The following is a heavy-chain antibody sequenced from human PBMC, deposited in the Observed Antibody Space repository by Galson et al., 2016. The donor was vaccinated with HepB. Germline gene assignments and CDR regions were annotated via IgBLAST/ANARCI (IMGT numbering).Heavy chain of an antibody. Sequence: QSGAEVKKPGESLKISCKASGYSFTNHWIGWVRQMPGKGLELMGIIYPGDSDTRYSPSFQGQVTISADKSISTAYLQWSTLKASDTAMYYCARRGDIVLVSQGEAFDIWGQGTMVTVSS. CDR2: IYPGDSDT. CDR1: GYSFTNHW. J-gene: IGHJ3*02. V-gene: IGHV5-51*01. CDR3: ARRGDIVLVSQGEAFDI. D-gene: IGHD2-8*01.